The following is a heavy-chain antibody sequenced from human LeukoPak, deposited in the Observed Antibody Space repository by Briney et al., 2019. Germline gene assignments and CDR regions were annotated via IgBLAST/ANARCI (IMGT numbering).Heavy chain of an antibody. CDR3: ARRYYGYSSSWYDY. D-gene: IGHD6-13*01. J-gene: IGHJ4*02. V-gene: IGHV1-2*02. CDR1: GYTFTGYY. Sequence: ASVKASCKASGYTFTGYYMHWVRQAPGQGLEWMGWINPNSGGTNYAQKFQGRVTMTRDTSISTAYMELSRLRSDDTAVYYCARRYYGYSSSWYDYWGQGTLVTVSS. CDR2: INPNSGGT.